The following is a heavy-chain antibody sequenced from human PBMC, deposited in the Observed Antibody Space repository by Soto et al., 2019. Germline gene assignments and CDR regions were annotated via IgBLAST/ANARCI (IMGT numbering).Heavy chain of an antibody. CDR3: ARDFLLEDLGAAYYYYYGMDV. CDR1: GGSISSYY. D-gene: IGHD3-16*01. J-gene: IGHJ6*02. CDR2: IYYSGST. Sequence: PSETLSLTCTVSGGSISSYYWSWIRQPPGKGLEWIGYIYYSGSTNYNPSLKSRVTISVDTSKNQFSLKLSSVTAADTAVYYCARDFLLEDLGAAYYYYYGMDVWGQGTTVTVS. V-gene: IGHV4-59*01.